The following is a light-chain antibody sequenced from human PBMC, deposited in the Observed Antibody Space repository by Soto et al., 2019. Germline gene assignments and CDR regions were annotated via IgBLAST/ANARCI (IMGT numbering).Light chain of an antibody. V-gene: IGLV1-40*01. CDR3: QSYDTGLRGMV. CDR1: SSNIGADYN. CDR2: GNN. J-gene: IGLJ2*01. Sequence: QSVLTQPPSVSGAPGQRVTISCTGTSSNIGADYNVRWFRQVPGTAPKLLIYGNNDRPSGVPDRFSGSKSGPSASLAITGLQTEDEADYYCQSYDTGLRGMVFGGGTKVTVL.